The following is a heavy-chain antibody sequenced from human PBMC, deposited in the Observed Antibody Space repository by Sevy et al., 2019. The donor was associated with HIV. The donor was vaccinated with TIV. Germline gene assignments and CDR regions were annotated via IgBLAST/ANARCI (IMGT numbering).Heavy chain of an antibody. V-gene: IGHV1-69*13. Sequence: ASVKVSCKASGGTFSSYAISWVRQAPGQGLEWMGGIIPIFGTANYAQKFQGRVTITADESTSTAYMELSSLRSEATAASYCWRDGELTSRNFDYWGQGTLVTVSS. CDR1: GGTFSSYA. CDR3: WRDGELTSRNFDY. D-gene: IGHD3-16*02. J-gene: IGHJ4*02. CDR2: IIPIFGTA.